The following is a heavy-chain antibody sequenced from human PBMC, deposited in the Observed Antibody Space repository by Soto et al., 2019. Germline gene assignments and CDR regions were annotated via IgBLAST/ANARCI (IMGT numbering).Heavy chain of an antibody. CDR1: GYTFTIYV. CDR3: ARALGYSGYAGMDV. D-gene: IGHD5-12*01. Sequence: QVQLVQSGGEVKKPGASVKVSCKASGYTFTIYVINWVRQAPGQGLEWMGWISPDNGNTNYAQNLHGSVTMTTDTSTSTDYMELRSLRSDDTAVYYCARALGYSGYAGMDVWGQGTTVTVSS. CDR2: ISPDNGNT. J-gene: IGHJ6*02. V-gene: IGHV1-18*01.